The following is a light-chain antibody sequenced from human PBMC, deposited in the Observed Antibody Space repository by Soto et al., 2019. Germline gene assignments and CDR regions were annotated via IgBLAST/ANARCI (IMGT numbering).Light chain of an antibody. CDR3: QQYSSFSWT. V-gene: IGKV1-5*01. J-gene: IGKJ1*01. CDR2: DVS. Sequence: DIQMTQAPSTLSASVGYRVRVNCRASQSIVTWVAWYQQKPGEAPKFLIYDVSTLDSGVPSRFSGSGSGTEFTLTISGLQTDDFATYYCQQYSSFSWTFGQGTKVDIK. CDR1: QSIVTW.